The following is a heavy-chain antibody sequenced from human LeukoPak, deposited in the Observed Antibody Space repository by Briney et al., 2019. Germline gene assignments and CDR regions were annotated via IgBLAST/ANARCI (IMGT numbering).Heavy chain of an antibody. V-gene: IGHV3-66*01. CDR3: ARDLYYHDAFDI. CDR2: IYSGGST. CDR1: GFTVSSNY. D-gene: IGHD3-10*01. J-gene: IGHJ3*02. Sequence: GGSLRLSCAASGFTVSSNYMSWVRQAPGKGLEWVSVIYSGGSTYYADSVKGRLTISRDNSKNTLYLQMNSLRAEDTAVYYCARDLYYHDAFDIWGQGTMVTVSS.